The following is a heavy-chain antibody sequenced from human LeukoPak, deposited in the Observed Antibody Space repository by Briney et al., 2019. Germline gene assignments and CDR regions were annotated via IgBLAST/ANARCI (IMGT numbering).Heavy chain of an antibody. Sequence: GGSLRLSCAASGFTFSSYAMSWVRQAPGKGLEWVSAISGSGGSTYYADSVKGRFTISRDSSKNTLYLQMNSLRAEDTAAYYCAKDGDYDYVWGSYRPTGWFDPWGQGTLSPSPQ. V-gene: IGHV3-23*01. D-gene: IGHD3-16*02. CDR2: ISGSGGST. CDR3: AKDGDYDYVWGSYRPTGWFDP. CDR1: GFTFSSYA. J-gene: IGHJ5*02.